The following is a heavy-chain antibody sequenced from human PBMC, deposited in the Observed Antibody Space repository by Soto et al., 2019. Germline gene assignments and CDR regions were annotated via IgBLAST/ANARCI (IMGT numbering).Heavy chain of an antibody. CDR2: INPYNGNT. Sequence: ASVKVSCKTSGFTFSIYGIAWVRQAPGQGLEWMGWINPYNGNTNYAQKFQDRVTINPDTSKNQFSLQLNSVTPEDTAVYYCARDLAAAAGTGYGMDVWGQGTTVTVSS. V-gene: IGHV1-18*01. J-gene: IGHJ6*02. D-gene: IGHD6-13*01. CDR1: GFTFSIYG. CDR3: ARDLAAAAGTGYGMDV.